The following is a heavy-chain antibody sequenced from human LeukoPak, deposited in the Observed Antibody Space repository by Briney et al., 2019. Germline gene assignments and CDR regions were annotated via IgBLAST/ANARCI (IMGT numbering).Heavy chain of an antibody. J-gene: IGHJ4*02. Sequence: GGSLRLSCAASGFTFSSYGMHWVRQAPDKGLEWVAVISYDGSNKYYADSVKGRFTISRDNSKNTLYLQMNSLRAEDTAVYYCATTYYYDSSGYRFDYWGQGTLVTVSS. CDR2: ISYDGSNK. D-gene: IGHD3-22*01. CDR1: GFTFSSYG. V-gene: IGHV3-30*03. CDR3: ATTYYYDSSGYRFDY.